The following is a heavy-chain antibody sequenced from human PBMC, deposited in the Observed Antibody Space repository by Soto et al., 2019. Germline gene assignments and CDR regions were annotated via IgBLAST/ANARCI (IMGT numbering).Heavy chain of an antibody. V-gene: IGHV4-59*01. Sequence: PSETLSLTCTVSGGSISSYYWSWIRQPPGKGLEWIGYIYYSGSTNYNPSLKSRVTISVDTSKNQFSLKLSSVTAADTAVYYCARVKGWFGENAPYYYYYGMDVWGQGTTVTVSS. CDR2: IYYSGST. J-gene: IGHJ6*02. CDR1: GGSISSYY. CDR3: ARVKGWFGENAPYYYYYGMDV. D-gene: IGHD3-10*01.